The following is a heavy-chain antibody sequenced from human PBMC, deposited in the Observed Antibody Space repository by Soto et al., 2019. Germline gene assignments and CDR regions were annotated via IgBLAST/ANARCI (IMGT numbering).Heavy chain of an antibody. Sequence: GGSLRLSCASSGFTFSDYYMSLIRQAPGKGLEWVSYISSSGSTIYYADSVKGRFTISRDNAKNSLYLQMNSLRAEDTAVYYCARVGNPYYYYMDVWGKGTTVTVSS. CDR1: GFTFSDYY. V-gene: IGHV3-11*01. CDR2: ISSSGSTI. CDR3: ARVGNPYYYYMDV. J-gene: IGHJ6*03.